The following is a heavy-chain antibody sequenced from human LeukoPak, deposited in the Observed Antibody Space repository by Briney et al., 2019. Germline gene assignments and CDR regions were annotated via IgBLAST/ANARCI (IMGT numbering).Heavy chain of an antibody. J-gene: IGHJ4*02. Sequence: ASMKVSCKASGYTFSDYYMHWVRQAPGQGLEWMGWINPNSGGTNYAQKFQGWVTMTRDTSISTAYMELSRLRSDDTAVYYCARVPRSAYSNYEYYFDYWGQGTLVTVSS. D-gene: IGHD4-11*01. V-gene: IGHV1-2*04. CDR2: INPNSGGT. CDR1: GYTFSDYY. CDR3: ARVPRSAYSNYEYYFDY.